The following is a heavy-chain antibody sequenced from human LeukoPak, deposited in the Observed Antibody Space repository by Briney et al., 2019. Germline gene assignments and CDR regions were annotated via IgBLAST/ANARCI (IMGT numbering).Heavy chain of an antibody. CDR2: TSGPSTHI. V-gene: IGHV3-21*01. CDR3: TRGSEWSSGVSDY. Sequence: GGSLRLSCAASGFIFSRCGMNWVRQAPGKGLEWVSSTSGPSTHIYYADSVKGRFTISRDNAHNSLYLQMNSLRAEDTAVYYCTRGSEWSSGVSDYWGQGTLVTVSS. CDR1: GFIFSRCG. D-gene: IGHD3-3*01. J-gene: IGHJ4*02.